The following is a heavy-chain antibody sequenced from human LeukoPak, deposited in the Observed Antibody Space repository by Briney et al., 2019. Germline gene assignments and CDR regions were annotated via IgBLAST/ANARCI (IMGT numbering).Heavy chain of an antibody. CDR1: GFSFSSYA. V-gene: IGHV3-30-3*01. CDR2: ISYDGSNK. Sequence: GRSLGLSCAASGFSFSSYAMYWVRQAPGKGLEWVAVISYDGSNKYYADSVKGRFTISRDNSKNTLYLQMNSLRAEDTAVYYCAKDGVFWSGYYNDYWGQGTLVTVSS. CDR3: AKDGVFWSGYYNDY. D-gene: IGHD3-3*01. J-gene: IGHJ4*02.